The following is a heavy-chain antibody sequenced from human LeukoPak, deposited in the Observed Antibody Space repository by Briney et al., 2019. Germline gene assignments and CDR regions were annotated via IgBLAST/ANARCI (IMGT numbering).Heavy chain of an antibody. CDR3: AKGFLEYCSGSRCYGFDY. V-gene: IGHV3-23*01. D-gene: IGHD2-15*01. CDR1: AFTFSTYA. Sequence: RGSLRLSCAASAFTFSTYAMSCVRHAPGKRREWVSVITGGGVNTFYADSVKGRFTISRDNSKNTLYLQMNSLRVEDTAVYYCAKGFLEYCSGSRCYGFDYWGQGTLVTVSS. CDR2: ITGGGVNT. J-gene: IGHJ4*02.